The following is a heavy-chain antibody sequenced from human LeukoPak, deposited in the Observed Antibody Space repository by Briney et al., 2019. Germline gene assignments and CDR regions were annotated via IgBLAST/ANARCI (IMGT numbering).Heavy chain of an antibody. CDR1: GFTFSDYY. J-gene: IGHJ3*02. CDR3: AHHGGGTIRLGVFDI. V-gene: IGHV3-23*01. CDR2: ISGNGGDT. D-gene: IGHD3-10*01. Sequence: PGGSLRLSCAASGFTFSDYYMSWIRQAPGKGLEWVSAISGNGGDTFYADSVKGRFTNSRDNSKNTLYLQMSSLRAEDTAVYYCAHHGGGTIRLGVFDIWGQGTMVPSLQ.